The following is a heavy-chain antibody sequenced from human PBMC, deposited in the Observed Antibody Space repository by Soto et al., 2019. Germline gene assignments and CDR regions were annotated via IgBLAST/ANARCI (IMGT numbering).Heavy chain of an antibody. D-gene: IGHD2-15*01. CDR2: ISGSGGST. CDR3: AKDWGRDYCSGGSCYSGSYMDV. CDR1: GFTFSSYA. Sequence: GGSLRLSCAASGFTFSSYAMSWVRQAPGKGLEWVSAISGSGGSTYYADSVKGRFTISRDNSKNTLYLQMNSLRAEGTAVYYCAKDWGRDYCSGGSCYSGSYMDVWGKGTTVTVSS. J-gene: IGHJ6*03. V-gene: IGHV3-23*01.